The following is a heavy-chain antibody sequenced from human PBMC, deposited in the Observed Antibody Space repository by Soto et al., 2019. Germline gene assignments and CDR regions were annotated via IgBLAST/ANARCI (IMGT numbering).Heavy chain of an antibody. CDR1: GGSISSSSYY. Sequence: SETLSLTCTVSGGSISSSSYYWGWIRQPPGKGLEWIGSIYYSGSTYYNPSLKSRVTISVDTSKNQFSLKLSSVTAADTAVYYCARPYDILTGLVGMDVWGQGTTVTVSS. V-gene: IGHV4-39*01. CDR2: IYYSGST. J-gene: IGHJ6*02. D-gene: IGHD3-9*01. CDR3: ARPYDILTGLVGMDV.